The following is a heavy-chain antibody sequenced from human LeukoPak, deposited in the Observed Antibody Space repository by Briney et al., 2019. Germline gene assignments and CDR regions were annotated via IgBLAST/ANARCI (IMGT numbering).Heavy chain of an antibody. CDR3: AKRGGIAEFNWFDP. V-gene: IGHV3-23*01. CDR2: ITGTGDST. CDR1: GFTFSTYV. D-gene: IGHD1-14*01. Sequence: PGGALRLSCAASGFTFSTYVMTWVRQGPGKGLEWVSSITGTGDSTYYADSVKGRFTISRDNSKNTLSLQMNSLRAEDTAVYFCAKRGGIAEFNWFDPWGRGALVTVSS. J-gene: IGHJ5*02.